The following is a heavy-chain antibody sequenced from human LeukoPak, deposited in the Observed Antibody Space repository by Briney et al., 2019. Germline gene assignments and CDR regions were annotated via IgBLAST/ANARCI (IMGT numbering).Heavy chain of an antibody. Sequence: PGGSLRLSCAASGFTFSSYWMHWVRQAPGKALVWVSRINSDGSSTSYADSLKGRFTISRDNAKNTLYLQMNSLRAEDTAVYYCARDEGTVTPGHDYWGQGTLVTVSS. CDR3: ARDEGTVTPGHDY. CDR2: INSDGSST. D-gene: IGHD4-17*01. CDR1: GFTFSSYW. V-gene: IGHV3-74*01. J-gene: IGHJ4*02.